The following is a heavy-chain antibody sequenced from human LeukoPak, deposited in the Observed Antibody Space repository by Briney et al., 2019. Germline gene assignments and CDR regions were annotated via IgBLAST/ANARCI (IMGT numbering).Heavy chain of an antibody. Sequence: PGGSLRLSCAASGFTFSDYCMSWIRQAPGKGLEWVSYISGSGSTIYYADSVKVRFTISRDNAKNSLYLQMNSLRAEDTAVYYCARDVIDCSSTSCYLDWFDPWGQGTLVTVSS. D-gene: IGHD2-2*01. CDR2: ISGSGSTI. V-gene: IGHV3-11*04. J-gene: IGHJ5*02. CDR3: ARDVIDCSSTSCYLDWFDP. CDR1: GFTFSDYC.